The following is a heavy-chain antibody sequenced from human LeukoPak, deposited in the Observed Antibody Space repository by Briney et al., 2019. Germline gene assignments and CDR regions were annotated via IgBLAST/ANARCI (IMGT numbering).Heavy chain of an antibody. D-gene: IGHD2-8*01. CDR3: ATPLRRTKYYFDY. Sequence: GGSLRLSCAASGFTFSSYAMSWVRQAPGKGLEWVSAISAGGGSTYYADSVKGRFTISKDNSKNTLYLQMNSLRAEDTAVYYCATPLRRTKYYFDYWGQGTLVTVSS. J-gene: IGHJ4*02. CDR2: ISAGGGST. V-gene: IGHV3-23*01. CDR1: GFTFSSYA.